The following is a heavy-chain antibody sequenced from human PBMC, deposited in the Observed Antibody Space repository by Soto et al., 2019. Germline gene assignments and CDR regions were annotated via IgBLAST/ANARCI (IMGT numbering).Heavy chain of an antibody. D-gene: IGHD4-17*01. CDR2: ISGSGGST. J-gene: IGHJ3*02. CDR3: AKDRLLPHDYGDSGPPLGAFDI. V-gene: IGHV3-23*01. CDR1: GFTFSSYA. Sequence: EVQLLESGGGLVQPGGSLRLSCAASGFTFSSYAMSWVRQAPGKGLEWVSAISGSGGSTYYADSVKGRFTISRDNSKNTLYLQMNSLRAEDTAVYYCAKDRLLPHDYGDSGPPLGAFDIGGQGTMVTVSS.